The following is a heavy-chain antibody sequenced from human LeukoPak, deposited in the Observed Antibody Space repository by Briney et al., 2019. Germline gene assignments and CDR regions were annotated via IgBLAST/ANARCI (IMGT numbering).Heavy chain of an antibody. CDR2: INPNSGNT. V-gene: IGHV1-8*01. D-gene: IGHD4-17*01. CDR3: ARNPTVTTRRPRTSWFDP. CDR1: GYTFTSYD. J-gene: IGHJ5*02. Sequence: ASVKLSCKASGYTFTSYDINWVRQATGQGLEWMGWINPNSGNTGYAQKFQGRVTMTRNTSISTAYMELSSLRSEDTAVYYCARNPTVTTRRPRTSWFDPWGQGTLVTVSS.